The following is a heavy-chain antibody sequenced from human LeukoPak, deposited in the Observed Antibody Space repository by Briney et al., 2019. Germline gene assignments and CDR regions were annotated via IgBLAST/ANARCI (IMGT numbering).Heavy chain of an antibody. CDR2: IYYRGSA. J-gene: IGHJ4*02. D-gene: IGHD3-10*01. V-gene: IGHV4-39*01. CDR1: GGSISNSDYY. Sequence: SETLSLTCTVSGGSISNSDYYWGWIRQPPGKGLEWIGSIYYRGSAYYNPSLESRLTLSIDTSKNQFSLRLSSVTAGENDIYYCARRVLLWFGESQYYFDYWGQGTLVTVSS. CDR3: ARRVLLWFGESQYYFDY.